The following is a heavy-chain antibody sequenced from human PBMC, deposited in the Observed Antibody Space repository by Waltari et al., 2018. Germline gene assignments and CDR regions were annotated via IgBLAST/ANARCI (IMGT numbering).Heavy chain of an antibody. CDR1: GYSISSGYY. V-gene: IGHV4-38-2*02. CDR2: IYHSGST. Sequence: QVQLQESGPGLVKPSETLSLTCAVSGYSISSGYYWGWIRQPPGKGLEWIGSIYHSGSTNYNPSRKSRVTISVDTSKNQFSLKLSSVTAADTAVYYCARDLVVTAILDAFDIWGQGTMVTVSS. CDR3: ARDLVVTAILDAFDI. D-gene: IGHD2-21*02. J-gene: IGHJ3*02.